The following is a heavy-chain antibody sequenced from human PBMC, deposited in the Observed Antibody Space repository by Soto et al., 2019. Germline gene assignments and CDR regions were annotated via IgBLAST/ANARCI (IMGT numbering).Heavy chain of an antibody. Sequence: QVQLQESGPGLVKPSGTLSLTCAVSGGSISSSNWWSWVRQPPGKGLEWIGEIYHSGSTNFNPSLRRRVTISVDKSKNQFSLTLSSVTAADTAVYYCACVRGGYYYAMDVWGQGTTVTVSS. V-gene: IGHV4-4*02. D-gene: IGHD3-10*02. CDR3: ACVRGGYYYAMDV. CDR1: GGSISSSNW. CDR2: IYHSGST. J-gene: IGHJ6*02.